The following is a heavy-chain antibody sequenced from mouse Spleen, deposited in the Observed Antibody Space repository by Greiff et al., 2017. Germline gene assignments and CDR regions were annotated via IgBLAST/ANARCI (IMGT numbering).Heavy chain of an antibody. CDR3: ARSKDYGSSPSYAMDY. J-gene: IGHJ4*01. Sequence: QVQLQQPGAELVRPGSSVKLSCKASGYTFTSYWMHWVKQRPIQGLEWIGNIDPSDSETHYNQKFKDKATLTVDKSSSTAYMQLSSLTSEDSAVYYCARSKDYGSSPSYAMDYWGQGTSVTVSS. D-gene: IGHD1-1*01. CDR2: IDPSDSET. V-gene: IGHV1-52*01. CDR1: GYTFTSYW.